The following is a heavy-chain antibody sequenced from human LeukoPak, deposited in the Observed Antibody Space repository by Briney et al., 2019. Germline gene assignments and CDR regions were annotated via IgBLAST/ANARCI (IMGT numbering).Heavy chain of an antibody. D-gene: IGHD6-19*01. CDR1: GYSFTTFW. CDR3: ARRGGSAWHGVFDH. V-gene: IGHV5-51*01. Sequence: GESLKISCKGSGYSFTTFWIAWVRQVPGKGLEWMGIIYPGDSDTRYSPSFQGQVTISADKSISTAYLQWSSLQASDTAMYYCARRGGSAWHGVFDHWGQATLVTVSS. CDR2: IYPGDSDT. J-gene: IGHJ4*02.